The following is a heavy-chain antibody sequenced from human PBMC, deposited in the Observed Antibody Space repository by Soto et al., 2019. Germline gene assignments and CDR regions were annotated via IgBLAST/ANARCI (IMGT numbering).Heavy chain of an antibody. CDR2: VFSSVSA. CDR1: GVSVRSYT. CDR3: ARDGMTTGDT. V-gene: IGHV4-4*07. D-gene: IGHD2-21*02. Sequence: SETLSLTCIVSGVSVRSYTWSWVRQPANKGLEWIGRVFSSVSATYNPSLKSRVSISMDTPENRISLELDSVTAADAGVYFCARDGMTTGDTWGPGTLVTVSS. J-gene: IGHJ4*02.